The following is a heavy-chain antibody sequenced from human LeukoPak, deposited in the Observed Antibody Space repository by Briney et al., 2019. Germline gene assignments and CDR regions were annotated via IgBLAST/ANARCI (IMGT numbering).Heavy chain of an antibody. V-gene: IGHV4-61*02. CDR3: ARAWRFTYGRFDY. CDR2: IYTSGST. J-gene: IGHJ4*02. Sequence: SQTLSLTCAVSGGSIGSVNNYWIWIRQPAGKGLEWIGRIYTSGSTNYNPSLKSRVTISIDTSKNQFSLKLTSVTAADTAAYYCARAWRFTYGRFDYWGRGTLVTVSS. CDR1: GGSIGSVNNY. D-gene: IGHD5-18*01.